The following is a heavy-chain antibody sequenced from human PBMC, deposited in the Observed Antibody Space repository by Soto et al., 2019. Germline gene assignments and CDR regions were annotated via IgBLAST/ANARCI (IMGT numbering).Heavy chain of an antibody. V-gene: IGHV3-30-3*01. CDR3: AILESIAADGMGYYGLGI. Sequence: ASELNFRNHAIHWISQKNGKGLEWVAVISYDGISKYYADSVKGRFTSSRDNSKIPLYLQMTSLRAEASAVYYCAILESIAADGMGYYGLGICGQGPIVSVSS. J-gene: IGHJ6*01. CDR1: ELNFRNHA. D-gene: IGHD6-13*01. CDR2: ISYDGISK.